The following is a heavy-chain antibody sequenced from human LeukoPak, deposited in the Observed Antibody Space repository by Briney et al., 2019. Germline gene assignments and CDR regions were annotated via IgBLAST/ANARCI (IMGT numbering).Heavy chain of an antibody. D-gene: IGHD2-15*01. CDR2: KKPDETAE. J-gene: IGHJ4*02. CDR3: ARDGGLHTNFDY. V-gene: IGHV3-7*01. Sequence: GRSLRLSSAAAGFTLRYYWTGWVRHAAGGGRGWVANKKPDETAEYYADTGRGRFTTSRDNANNFLYLQMNSLRGEDTAVYYCARDGGLHTNFDYWGQGTLVTVSS. CDR1: GFTLRYYW.